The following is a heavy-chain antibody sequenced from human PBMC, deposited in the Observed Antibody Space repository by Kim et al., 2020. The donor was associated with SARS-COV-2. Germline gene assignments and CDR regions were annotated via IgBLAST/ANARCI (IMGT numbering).Heavy chain of an antibody. Sequence: GGSLRLSCAASGFTLSNHGMHWIRKAPGTGLQWVAVISHDGSIAHYADFARDRFSISRDNSKNTLYLQMNSLRPDDLAVYFCAKEEGAAGSSYEAWFDHWGQGTLVTVSS. J-gene: IGHJ5*02. CDR3: AKEEGAAGSSYEAWFDH. V-gene: IGHV3-30*18. D-gene: IGHD3-10*01. CDR2: ISHDGSIA. CDR1: GFTLSNHG.